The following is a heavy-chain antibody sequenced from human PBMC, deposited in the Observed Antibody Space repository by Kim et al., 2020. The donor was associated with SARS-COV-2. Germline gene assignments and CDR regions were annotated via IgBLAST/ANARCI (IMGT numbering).Heavy chain of an antibody. V-gene: IGHV1-2*02. Sequence: ASVKVSCKASGYTFTGYYMHWVRLAPGQGLEWMGWINPNSGGTNYAQKFQGRVTMTRDTSISTAYMELSRLRSDDTAVYYCARDQVPRDGRLSSLDYWGQGTLVTVSS. CDR3: ARDQVPRDGRLSSLDY. J-gene: IGHJ4*02. D-gene: IGHD6-6*01. CDR1: GYTFTGYY. CDR2: INPNSGGT.